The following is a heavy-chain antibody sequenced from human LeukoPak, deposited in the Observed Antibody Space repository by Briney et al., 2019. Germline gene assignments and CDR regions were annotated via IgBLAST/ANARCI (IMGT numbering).Heavy chain of an antibody. CDR1: GFTFSKFA. V-gene: IGHV3-23*01. D-gene: IGHD4-17*01. Sequence: GGSLRLSCAASGFTFSKFAMSWIRQAPGKGLEWVSSISGNGGSTYYAESVKGRFTISRDNSKNTLYLQMNSLRAEDTALYYCAKDIETTVTTSYFDYWGQGTLVTVSS. CDR2: ISGNGGST. J-gene: IGHJ4*02. CDR3: AKDIETTVTTSYFDY.